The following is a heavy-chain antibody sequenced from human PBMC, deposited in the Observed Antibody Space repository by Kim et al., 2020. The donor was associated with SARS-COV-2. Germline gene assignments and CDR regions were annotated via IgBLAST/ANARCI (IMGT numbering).Heavy chain of an antibody. J-gene: IGHJ4*02. Sequence: GGSLRLSCTASGFTFSNHAMSWVRQAPGKGLEWVSAISGNGANTYYADSVKGRFTISRDNSKNTLNLQMNSLRAEDTAVYFCAKEVITPAPFDYWGQGTLVTVSS. D-gene: IGHD1-20*01. CDR1: GFTFSNHA. CDR3: AKEVITPAPFDY. CDR2: ISGNGANT. V-gene: IGHV3-23*01.